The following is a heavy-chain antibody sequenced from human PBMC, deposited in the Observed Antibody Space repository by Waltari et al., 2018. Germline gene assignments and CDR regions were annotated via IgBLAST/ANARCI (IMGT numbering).Heavy chain of an antibody. V-gene: IGHV1-69*01. J-gene: IGHJ4*02. D-gene: IGHD6-6*01. Sequence: QVQLVQSGAEVKKPGSSVKVSCKVSGGTFSNFAISWVRQAPGQGLEWMGGLIPKFGAASYAQGFQDRVTITADGSTTTVYMNVTSLGSDATAVYYCATVRAARPYWSQGTLVTVSS. CDR2: LIPKFGAA. CDR3: ATVRAARPY. CDR1: GGTFSNFA.